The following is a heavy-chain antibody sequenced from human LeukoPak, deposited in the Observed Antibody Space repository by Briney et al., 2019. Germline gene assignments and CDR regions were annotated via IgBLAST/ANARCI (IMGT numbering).Heavy chain of an antibody. J-gene: IGHJ6*03. Sequence: ASVKVSCKASGYTFTSYGISWVRQAPGQGLEWMGWISAYNGNTNYAQKLQGRVTMTTDTSTSTAYMELRSLRSDDTAVCYCARWVYSNYPFGYYYYYMDVWGKGTTVTVSS. V-gene: IGHV1-18*01. D-gene: IGHD4-11*01. CDR2: ISAYNGNT. CDR3: ARWVYSNYPFGYYYYYMDV. CDR1: GYTFTSYG.